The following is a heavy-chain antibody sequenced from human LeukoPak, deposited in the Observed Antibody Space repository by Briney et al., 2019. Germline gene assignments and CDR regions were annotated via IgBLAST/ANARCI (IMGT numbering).Heavy chain of an antibody. Sequence: GGSLRLSCAASGFTFGSHAMHWVRQAPGKGLEWVAIISDYGSNKYYADSVKGRFTISRDNSKNTLYLQMNSLRAEDTAMYYCARERIAATATGWFDPWGQGTLVTVSS. CDR2: ISDYGSNK. V-gene: IGHV3-30*04. CDR3: ARERIAATATGWFDP. D-gene: IGHD6-13*01. CDR1: GFTFGSHA. J-gene: IGHJ5*02.